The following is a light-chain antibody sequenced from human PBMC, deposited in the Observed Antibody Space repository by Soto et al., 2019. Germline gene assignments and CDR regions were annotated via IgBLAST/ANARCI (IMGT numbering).Light chain of an antibody. CDR3: QKYNSYSRT. Sequence: IQITQSPSTLSASVGDRVPITCRASHSVSSWLAWFPPQPGKAPMLLFYEASSLESGATSRCSGSGSGTEFTLTISSLQPDDVATYYGQKYNSYSRTFGQGT. CDR1: HSVSSW. V-gene: IGKV1-5*01. J-gene: IGKJ1*01. CDR2: EAS.